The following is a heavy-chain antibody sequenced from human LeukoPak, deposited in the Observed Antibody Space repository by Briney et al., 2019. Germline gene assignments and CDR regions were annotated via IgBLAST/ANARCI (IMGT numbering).Heavy chain of an antibody. CDR2: ISSSSTI. J-gene: IGHJ4*02. CDR3: AILTTYPLSDY. V-gene: IGHV3-48*01. Sequence: GGSLRLSCAASGFTFSSYRMNWVRQAPGKGLEWVSYISSSSTIYYADSVKGRFTISRDNAKNSLYLQMNSLRAEDTAMYYCAILTTYPLSDYWGQGTLVTVSS. D-gene: IGHD4/OR15-4a*01. CDR1: GFTFSSYR.